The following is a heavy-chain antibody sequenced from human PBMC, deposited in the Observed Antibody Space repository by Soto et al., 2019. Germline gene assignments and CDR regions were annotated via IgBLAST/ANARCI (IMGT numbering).Heavy chain of an antibody. D-gene: IGHD6-13*01. CDR3: ARVTAAGRYFDY. V-gene: IGHV4-34*01. J-gene: IGHJ4*02. CDR1: GGSFSGYY. Sequence: SETLSLTCAVYGGSFSGYYWSWIRQPPGKGLEWIGEINHSGSTNYNPSLKSRVTISVDTSKNQFSLKLSSVTAADTAVYYCARVTAAGRYFDYWGQGXLVTVYS. CDR2: INHSGST.